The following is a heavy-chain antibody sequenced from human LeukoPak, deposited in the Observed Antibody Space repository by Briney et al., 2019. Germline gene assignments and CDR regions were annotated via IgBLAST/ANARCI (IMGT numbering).Heavy chain of an antibody. CDR2: ISGTGGST. D-gene: IGHD3-22*01. Sequence: GSLRLSCAASGFTFSTYAVNWVRQAPGKGLEWVSTISGTGGSTYYADSVKGRFTISRDNSKNTLYLQMSSLRAEDTAVYYCAKDRGRYYDSSGFYRGYYFDSWGQGILVTVST. CDR1: GFTFSTYA. V-gene: IGHV3-23*01. CDR3: AKDRGRYYDSSGFYRGYYFDS. J-gene: IGHJ4*02.